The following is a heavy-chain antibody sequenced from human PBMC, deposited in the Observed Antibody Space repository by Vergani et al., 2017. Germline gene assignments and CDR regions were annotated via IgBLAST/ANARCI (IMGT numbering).Heavy chain of an antibody. J-gene: IGHJ4*02. CDR2: TRYDGIVE. V-gene: IGHV3-30*02. Sequence: QVQLVESGGGVVQPGGSLRLSCAASGFTFTNYGMHWVRQAPGKGLAWVAFTRYDGIVEYYGDSVRGRFTISRDNSKNTLYLQMNRLRPEDTAVYYCATAVAAYCRGASCYDFFEYWGQGTLVTVAS. CDR1: GFTFTNYG. CDR3: ATAVAAYCRGASCYDFFEY. D-gene: IGHD2-15*01.